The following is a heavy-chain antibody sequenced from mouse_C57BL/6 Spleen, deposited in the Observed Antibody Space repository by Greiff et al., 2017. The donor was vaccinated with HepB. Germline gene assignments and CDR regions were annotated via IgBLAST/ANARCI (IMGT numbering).Heavy chain of an antibody. V-gene: IGHV1-74*01. J-gene: IGHJ4*01. D-gene: IGHD2-2*01. CDR1: GYTFTSYW. Sequence: QVQLKQPGAELVKPGASVKVSCKASGYTFTSYWMHWVKQRPGQGLEWIGRIHPSDSDTNYNQKFKGKATLTVDKSSSTAYMQLSSLTSEDSAVYYCAPYGYDGAMDYWGQGTSVTVSS. CDR3: APYGYDGAMDY. CDR2: IHPSDSDT.